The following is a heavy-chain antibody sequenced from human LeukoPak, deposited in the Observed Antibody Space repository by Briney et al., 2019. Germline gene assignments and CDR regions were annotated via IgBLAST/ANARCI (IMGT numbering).Heavy chain of an antibody. D-gene: IGHD5-18*01. CDR3: ARAGYSYGTGYYFDY. V-gene: IGHV4-59*01. CDR1: GVSISSYY. J-gene: IGHJ4*02. CDR2: IYYTGAT. Sequence: SETLSLTCTVSGVSISSYYWSWVRLPPGKGLEWIGYIYYTGATYYNPSLKSRVTISLDTSKNQFSLKLSSVTAADAAVYYCARAGYSYGTGYYFDYWGQGALVTAPS.